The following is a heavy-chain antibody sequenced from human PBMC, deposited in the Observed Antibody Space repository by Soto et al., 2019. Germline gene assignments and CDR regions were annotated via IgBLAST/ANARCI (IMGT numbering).Heavy chain of an antibody. CDR3: ARDLGLYCGGDCSPDY. V-gene: IGHV3-33*01. J-gene: IGHJ4*02. CDR2: IWYDGSNK. Sequence: QVQLVESGGGVVQPGRSLRLSCAASGFTFSSYGMHWVRQAPGKGLEWVAVIWYDGSNKYYADSVKGRFTISRDNSKNTLYRQMNSLRAEDTAVYYCARDLGLYCGGDCSPDYWGQGTLVTVSS. D-gene: IGHD2-21*02. CDR1: GFTFSSYG.